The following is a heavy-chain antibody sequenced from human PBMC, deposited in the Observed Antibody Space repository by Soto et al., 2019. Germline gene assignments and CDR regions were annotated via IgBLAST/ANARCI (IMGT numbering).Heavy chain of an antibody. CDR2: ISGSGGST. CDR3: AKDDGIAVAGPD. V-gene: IGHV3-23*01. CDR1: GVTFSSYA. Sequence: EVQLLESGGGWVQPGGSLRLSCAAAGVTFSSYAMSWVRQAPGKGLEWVSAISGSGGSTYYADSVKGRFTISRDNSKNTLYLQMNSLRAEDTAVYYCAKDDGIAVAGPDWGQGTLVTVSS. J-gene: IGHJ4*02. D-gene: IGHD6-19*01.